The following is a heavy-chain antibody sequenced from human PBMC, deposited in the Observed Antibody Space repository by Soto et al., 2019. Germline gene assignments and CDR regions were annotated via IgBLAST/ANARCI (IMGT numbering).Heavy chain of an antibody. D-gene: IGHD4-17*01. CDR2: IRSKSNSYAT. J-gene: IGHJ4*02. CDR3: TRGYGDYVRDY. V-gene: IGHV3-73*01. Sequence: EVQLVESGGGLVQPGGSLKLSCAVSGFTFSGSAMHWVRQASGKGLEWVGRIRSKSNSYATAYAASVKGRFTISRDDSKNTAYLQMNSLKTEDTDVYYCTRGYGDYVRDYWGQGTLVSVSS. CDR1: GFTFSGSA.